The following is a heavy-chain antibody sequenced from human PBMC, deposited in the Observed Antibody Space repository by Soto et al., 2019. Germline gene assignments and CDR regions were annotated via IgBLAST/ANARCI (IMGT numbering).Heavy chain of an antibody. V-gene: IGHV3-15*07. CDR3: NTFTVVTENDN. D-gene: IGHD2-21*02. CDR2: IKSESDGGTT. Sequence: GGSLRLSCAASGFSLSNVWMNWVRQAPGKGLEWVGRIKSESDGGTTEYGAPVRGRFTISRDDSSNTMYLQMNSLRTDDTAVYYCNTFTVVTENDNWGQGALVTVSS. J-gene: IGHJ4*01. CDR1: GFSLSNVW.